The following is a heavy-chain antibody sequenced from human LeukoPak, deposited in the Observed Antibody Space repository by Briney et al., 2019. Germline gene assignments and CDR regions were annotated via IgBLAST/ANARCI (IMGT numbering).Heavy chain of an antibody. CDR3: AKDRGSYSFVDY. CDR2: IRYDGSNK. J-gene: IGHJ4*02. CDR1: GFTFSSHG. Sequence: GGSLRLSCAASGFTFSSHGMHWVRQAPGKGLEWVAFIRYDGSNKYYADSVKGRFTISRDNSKNTLYLQMNSLRAEDTAVYYCAKDRGSYSFVDYWGQGTLVTVSS. D-gene: IGHD1-26*01. V-gene: IGHV3-30*02.